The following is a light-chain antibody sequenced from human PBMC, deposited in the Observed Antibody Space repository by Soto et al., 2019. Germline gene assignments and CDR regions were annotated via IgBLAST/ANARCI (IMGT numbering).Light chain of an antibody. CDR3: QQSHSIPPT. CDR2: AAS. Sequence: DIQMTQSPSSLSASVGDGVTITCRASQNIIRYLNWYQQKPGKAPNLLIYAASSLQSGVPSRFSGSGSGTLFTLTIRSLQPEDFATYYCQQSHSIPPTFGQGTKVEIE. J-gene: IGKJ1*01. CDR1: QNIIRY. V-gene: IGKV1-39*01.